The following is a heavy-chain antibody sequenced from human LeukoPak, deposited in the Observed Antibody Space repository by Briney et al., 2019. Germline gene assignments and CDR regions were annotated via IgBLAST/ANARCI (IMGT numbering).Heavy chain of an antibody. V-gene: IGHV7-4-1*02. CDR1: GDTFTSYA. Sequence: ASLTVSCKASGDTFTSYAMNWVRQAPGQGLEWMGRINTNTGNPTYAQGFTGRFVFSLDTSVSTAYLQISSLKAEDTAVYYCARDRRIIAAAGTGFDPWGQGTLVTVSS. CDR2: INTNTGNP. D-gene: IGHD6-13*01. J-gene: IGHJ5*02. CDR3: ARDRRIIAAAGTGFDP.